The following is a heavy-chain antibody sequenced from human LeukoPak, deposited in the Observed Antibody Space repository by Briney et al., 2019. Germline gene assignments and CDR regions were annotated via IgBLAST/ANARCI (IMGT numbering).Heavy chain of an antibody. D-gene: IGHD5-12*01. CDR2: ISAYNGNT. Sequence: ASVKVSCKASGGTFSSYAISWVRQAPGQGLEWMGWISAYNGNTNYAQKLQGRVTMTTDTSTSTAYMELRSLRSDDTAVYYCARAGGYGYDRDYWGQGTLVTVSS. CDR3: ARAGGYGYDRDY. J-gene: IGHJ4*02. V-gene: IGHV1-18*01. CDR1: GGTFSSYA.